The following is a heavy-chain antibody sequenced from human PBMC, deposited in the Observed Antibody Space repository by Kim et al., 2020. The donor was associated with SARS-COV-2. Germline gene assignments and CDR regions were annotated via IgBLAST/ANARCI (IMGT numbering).Heavy chain of an antibody. CDR3: TRQWYEQTRSLGVY. Sequence: GGSLRLSCAASGFTFSGSAMHWVRQASGKGLEWVGRIRSKANSYATAYAASVKGRFTISRDDSKNTAYLQMNSLKTEDTAVYYCTRQWYEQTRSLGVYWGQGTLVTVSS. J-gene: IGHJ4*02. CDR1: GFTFSGSA. CDR2: IRSKANSYAT. D-gene: IGHD2-15*01. V-gene: IGHV3-73*01.